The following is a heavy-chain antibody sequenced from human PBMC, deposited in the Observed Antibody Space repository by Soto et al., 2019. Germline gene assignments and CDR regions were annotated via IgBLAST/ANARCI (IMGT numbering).Heavy chain of an antibody. CDR3: ARDTRYYYDSSGPLEV. Sequence: SETLSLTCTVSGGSISSYYWSWIRQPPGKGLEWIGYIYYSGSTNYNPSLKSRVTISVDTSKNQFPLKLSSVTAADTAVYYCARDTRYYYDSSGPLEVWGQGTTVTVSS. CDR1: GGSISSYY. V-gene: IGHV4-59*01. J-gene: IGHJ6*02. D-gene: IGHD3-22*01. CDR2: IYYSGST.